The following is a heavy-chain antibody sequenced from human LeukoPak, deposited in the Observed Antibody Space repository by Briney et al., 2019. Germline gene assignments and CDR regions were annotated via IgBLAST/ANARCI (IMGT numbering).Heavy chain of an antibody. CDR1: VYTFTNYH. CDR2: MNPNNGDS. D-gene: IGHD6-25*01. Sequence: ASVTVSCMASVYTFTNYHINWVRQAPGQGLEWMGWMNPNNGDSGYAQKFQGRVTITRDTSISTSYMELRSLRSDDTAVYFCARTTSFTASGYDYWGQGTLVTVSS. CDR3: ARTTSFTASGYDY. V-gene: IGHV1-8*03. J-gene: IGHJ4*02.